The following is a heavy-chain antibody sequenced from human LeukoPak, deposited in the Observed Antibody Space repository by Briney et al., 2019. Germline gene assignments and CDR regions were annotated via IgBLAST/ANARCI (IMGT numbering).Heavy chain of an antibody. CDR1: GDSISSYF. CDR2: VSYSGST. CDR3: ARRRAEGGSNGHYNWFDP. D-gene: IGHD6-13*01. J-gene: IGHJ5*02. V-gene: IGHV4-59*08. Sequence: SETVSLTCTVSGDSISSYFWNWIRRPPGKGLEWIGYVSYSGSTNYYPSFKSRVTISVDTSKTQFSLKLNSVTAADTAVYYCARRRAEGGSNGHYNWFDPWGQGTRVTVSS.